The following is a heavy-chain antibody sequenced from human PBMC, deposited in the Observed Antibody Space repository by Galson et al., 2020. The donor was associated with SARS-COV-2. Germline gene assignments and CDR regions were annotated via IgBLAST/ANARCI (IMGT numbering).Heavy chain of an antibody. Sequence: SETLSLTCTVSGGSISSYYWSWIRQPPGKGLEWIGYIYYSGSTNYNPSLKSRVTISVDTSKNQFSLKLSSVTAEDTAVYYCARNGKGGPFGVVIIHMDVWGKGTTVTVSS. J-gene: IGHJ6*03. D-gene: IGHD3-3*01. CDR1: GGSISSYY. CDR3: ARNGKGGPFGVVIIHMDV. CDR2: IYYSGST. V-gene: IGHV4-59*01.